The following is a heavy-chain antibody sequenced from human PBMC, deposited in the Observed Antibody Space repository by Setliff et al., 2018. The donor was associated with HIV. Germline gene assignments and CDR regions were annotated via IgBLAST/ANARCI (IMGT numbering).Heavy chain of an antibody. V-gene: IGHV3-23*01. D-gene: IGHD3-3*01. CDR1: GFSFRSYA. CDR2: ISGSGDIT. Sequence: GSLRLSCAASGFSFRSYAVSWVRQAPGKGLEWVSVISGSGDITYYRESVKGRFTVSRDNSNNTVYLQMNSLRAEDTAMYYCAKDPIFGVVTYYYYYMDVWGKGTTVTVSS. CDR3: AKDPIFGVVTYYYYYMDV. J-gene: IGHJ6*03.